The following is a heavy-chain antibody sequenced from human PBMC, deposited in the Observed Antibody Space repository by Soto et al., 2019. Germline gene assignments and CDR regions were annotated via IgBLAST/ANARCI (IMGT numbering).Heavy chain of an antibody. CDR1: GYSCTNYW. Sequence: PGESQKISCKGSGYSCTNYWIAWVRQMPGKGLEWMGIIYPGDSDTRYSPSFQGQVTISADKSISTAYLQWSSLKASDTAMYFCARRAADLEYFDPWGQGTLVTVSS. J-gene: IGHJ5*02. V-gene: IGHV5-51*01. CDR2: IYPGDSDT. CDR3: ARRAADLEYFDP. D-gene: IGHD6-13*01.